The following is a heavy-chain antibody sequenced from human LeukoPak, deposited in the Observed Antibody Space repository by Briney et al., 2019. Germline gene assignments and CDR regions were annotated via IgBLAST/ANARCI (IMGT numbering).Heavy chain of an antibody. D-gene: IGHD2-15*01. V-gene: IGHV3-74*01. CDR2: INNDGSTT. CDR1: GFTFINYW. J-gene: IGHJ4*02. Sequence: GSLRLSCAASGFTFINYWMHWVRQAPGEGMMWVSHINNDGSTTTYSDSVKGRFTISRDNAKNTLYLHVNSLRAEDTAVYYCARGGFCSGADCRGSFDYWGQGSLVTVSS. CDR3: ARGGFCSGADCRGSFDY.